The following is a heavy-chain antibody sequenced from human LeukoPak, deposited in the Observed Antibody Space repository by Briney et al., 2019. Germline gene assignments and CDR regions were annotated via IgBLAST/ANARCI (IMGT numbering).Heavy chain of an antibody. CDR3: ANASGRDSSGWEFDY. D-gene: IGHD6-19*01. CDR2: ISYDGSNK. Sequence: GGSLRLSCAASGFTFSGYTMHWGRQAPGKGLEWVTFISYDGSNKYYADSVKGRFTISRDNSKNTLYLQMNSLRAEDTAVYYCANASGRDSSGWEFDYWGQGTLVTVSS. J-gene: IGHJ4*02. V-gene: IGHV3-30-3*01. CDR1: GFTFSGYT.